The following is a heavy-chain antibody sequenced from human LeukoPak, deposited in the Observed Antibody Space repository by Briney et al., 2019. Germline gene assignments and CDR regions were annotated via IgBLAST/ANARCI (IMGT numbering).Heavy chain of an antibody. J-gene: IGHJ3*02. Sequence: PGESLKISCKGSGYSFTSYWIGWVRQMPGKGLEWMGIIYPGDSDTRYSPSLQGQVTISADKSISTAYLQWSSLKASDTAMYYCARLDVVVPAASLGAFDIWGQGTMVTVSS. D-gene: IGHD2-2*01. CDR2: IYPGDSDT. CDR1: GYSFTSYW. V-gene: IGHV5-51*01. CDR3: ARLDVVVPAASLGAFDI.